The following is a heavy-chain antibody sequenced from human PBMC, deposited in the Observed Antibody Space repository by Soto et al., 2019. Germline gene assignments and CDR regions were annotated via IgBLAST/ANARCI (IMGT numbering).Heavy chain of an antibody. J-gene: IGHJ4*02. V-gene: IGHV3-23*01. CDR3: AKGVYDFWSGYSIFDY. CDR1: GFTFSSYA. Sequence: EVQLLESGGGLVQPGGSLRLSCAASGFTFSSYAMSWVRQAPGKGLEWVSAISGSGGSTYYADSVKGRFTISRDNSKNTLYLQMNSLRAQDTAVYYFAKGVYDFWSGYSIFDYWGQGTLVTVSS. CDR2: ISGSGGST. D-gene: IGHD3-3*01.